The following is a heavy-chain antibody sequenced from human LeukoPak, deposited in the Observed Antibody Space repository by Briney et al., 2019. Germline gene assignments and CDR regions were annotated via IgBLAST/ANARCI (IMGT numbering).Heavy chain of an antibody. CDR2: ISWNSNDI. Sequence: PGGSLRLSCADSGFTFDDYAMHWVRQVPGKGLEWVSGISWNSNDIDYADSVTGRFTISRDNAKNSLYLQMNSLRPEDTALYYCARGSSTSQYYYMDVWGKGTTVTVSS. CDR1: GFTFDDYA. CDR3: ARGSSTSQYYYMDV. V-gene: IGHV3-9*01. D-gene: IGHD2/OR15-2a*01. J-gene: IGHJ6*03.